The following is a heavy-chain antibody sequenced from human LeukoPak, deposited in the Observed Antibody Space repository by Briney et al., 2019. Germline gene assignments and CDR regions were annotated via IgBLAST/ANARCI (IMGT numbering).Heavy chain of an antibody. D-gene: IGHD6-13*01. V-gene: IGHV1-8*01. CDR1: GYTFTDYD. Sequence: ASVKVSCKASGYTFTDYDINWVRQATGQGLEWMGRMNPNSGNTGYTQKFQGRVTMTRNTSISTAYMELSSLRSEDTAVYYCARFSGYSSSWAAFDIWGQGTMVTVSS. CDR3: ARFSGYSSSWAAFDI. CDR2: MNPNSGNT. J-gene: IGHJ3*02.